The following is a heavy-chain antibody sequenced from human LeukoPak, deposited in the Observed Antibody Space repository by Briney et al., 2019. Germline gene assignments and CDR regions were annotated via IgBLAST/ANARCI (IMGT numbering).Heavy chain of an antibody. CDR3: ARDEGVTTAFDI. J-gene: IGHJ3*02. Sequence: ASVKVSCKASGYTFTSYYMHWVRQAPGQGLEWMGIINPSGGSTSYAQKLQGRVTMTTDTSTSTAYMELRSLRSDDTAVYYCARDEGVTTAFDIWGQGTMVTVSS. CDR1: GYTFTSYY. CDR2: INPSGGST. D-gene: IGHD4-17*01. V-gene: IGHV1-46*01.